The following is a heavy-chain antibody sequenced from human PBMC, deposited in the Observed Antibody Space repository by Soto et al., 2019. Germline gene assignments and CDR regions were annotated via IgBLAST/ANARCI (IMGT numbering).Heavy chain of an antibody. J-gene: IGHJ4*02. D-gene: IGHD1-26*01. CDR2: FYSGGST. V-gene: IGHV3-66*01. CDR3: ARGPVVGVTPFGY. CDR1: GFTVSSND. Sequence: PGGSLRLSCAASGFTVSSNDMSWVRQAPGKGLEWVSVFYSGGSTYYADSVKGRFTISRDNSKNTLYLQMNSLRAEDTAVYYCARGPVVGVTPFGYWGQGTLVTVSS.